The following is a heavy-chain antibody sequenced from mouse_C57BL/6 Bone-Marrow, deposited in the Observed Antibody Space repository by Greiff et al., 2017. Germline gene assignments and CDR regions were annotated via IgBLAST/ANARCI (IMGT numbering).Heavy chain of an antibody. Sequence: VQLQQSGAELVRPGASVKLFCTASGFNIKDDYMHWVKQRPEQGLEWIGWIDPENGDTEYASKFQGKATITADTSSNTAYLQLSSLTSEDTAVYYCTTGGYDEGGFDYWGQGTTLTVSS. V-gene: IGHV14-4*01. CDR3: TTGGYDEGGFDY. CDR2: IDPENGDT. J-gene: IGHJ2*01. CDR1: GFNIKDDY. D-gene: IGHD2-2*01.